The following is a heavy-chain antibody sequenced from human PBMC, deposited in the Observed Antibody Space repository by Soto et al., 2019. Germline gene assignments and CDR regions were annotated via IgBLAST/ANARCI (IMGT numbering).Heavy chain of an antibody. J-gene: IGHJ3*02. CDR1: GFTLSNAN. CDR2: ISSSSSTI. V-gene: IGHV3-48*02. Sequence: EVQLVESGGGLVQPGGSLRLSCAASGFTLSNANMNWVRQAPGKGLEWVSYISSSSSTIYYADSVKGRFTISRDNAKNSLYLQMNSLRDEDTAVYYCAGPESQIWGQGTMVTVSS. CDR3: AGPESQI.